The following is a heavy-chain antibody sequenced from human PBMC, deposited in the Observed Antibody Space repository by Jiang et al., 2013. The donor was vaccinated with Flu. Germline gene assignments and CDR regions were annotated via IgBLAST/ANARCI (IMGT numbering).Heavy chain of an antibody. Sequence: SQTLSLTCAISGDSVSSNSAAWNWIRQSPSRGLEWLGRTYYRSKWYNDYAVSVKSRITINPDTSKNQFSLQLNSVTPEDTAVYYCARDTLISDSGYCSGGSCIDAFDIWGQGTMVTVSS. CDR1: GDSVSSNSAA. D-gene: IGHD2-15*01. V-gene: IGHV6-1*01. CDR3: ARDTLISDSGYCSGGSCIDAFDI. CDR2: TYYRSKWYN. J-gene: IGHJ3*02.